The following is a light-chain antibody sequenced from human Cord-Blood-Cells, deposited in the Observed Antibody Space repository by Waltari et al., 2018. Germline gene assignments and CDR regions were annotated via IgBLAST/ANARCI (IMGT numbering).Light chain of an antibody. Sequence: EIVLTQSPGTLSLSPGERATLSSRASQSVSSSYLAWYQQKPGQAPRLLINGASSRATGIPDRFSGSGSGTDFTRPISRLEPEDFAVYYCQQYGSSPPWTFGQGTKVEIK. CDR1: QSVSSSY. J-gene: IGKJ1*01. CDR3: QQYGSSPPWT. V-gene: IGKV3-20*01. CDR2: GAS.